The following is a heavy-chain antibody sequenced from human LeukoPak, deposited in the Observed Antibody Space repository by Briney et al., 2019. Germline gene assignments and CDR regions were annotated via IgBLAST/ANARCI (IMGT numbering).Heavy chain of an antibody. CDR3: TREAMQQSPPYYYYYMDV. J-gene: IGHJ6*03. D-gene: IGHD6-13*01. CDR1: GDSIINYY. CDR2: IYITGTN. V-gene: IGHV4-4*07. Sequence: SHTLSLTCSVSGDSIINYYWSCIRQPAGKGREWLGRIYITGTNDYNPSVKRQLTMSVDLSKRQISLKLTSVTAADTAVYYCTREAMQQSPPYYYYYMDVWGKGTAATVSS.